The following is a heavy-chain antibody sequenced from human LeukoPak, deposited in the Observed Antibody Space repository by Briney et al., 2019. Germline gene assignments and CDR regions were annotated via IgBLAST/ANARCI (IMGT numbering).Heavy chain of an antibody. J-gene: IGHJ5*02. CDR3: ARVRRSLKDYYDSSGYQGWFDP. V-gene: IGHV4-4*07. CDR2: IYTSGST. Sequence: SETLSLTCTVSGGSISSYYWSWIRQPAGKGLEWIGRIYTSGSTNYNPSLKSRVTISVDTSKNQFSLKLSSVTAADTAVYYCARVRRSLKDYYDSSGYQGWFDPWGQGTLVTVSS. D-gene: IGHD3-22*01. CDR1: GGSISSYY.